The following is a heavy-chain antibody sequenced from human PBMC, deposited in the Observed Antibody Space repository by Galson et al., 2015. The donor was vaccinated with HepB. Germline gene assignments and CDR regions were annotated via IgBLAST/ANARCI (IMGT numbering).Heavy chain of an antibody. V-gene: IGHV5-51*01. CDR1: GYRFTNYW. D-gene: IGHD3-3*01. CDR3: ARRRGSGFTHFDYSYGMDV. CDR2: IYPGDSDT. Sequence: QSGAEVTKPGESLKISCKSSGYRFTNYWIAWVRQMLGKGLEWMGIIYPGDSDTRYSPSFQGQVTISADKSIDTAYLQWGSLKASDTAMYYCARRRGSGFTHFDYSYGMDVWGQGTTVTVSS. J-gene: IGHJ6*02.